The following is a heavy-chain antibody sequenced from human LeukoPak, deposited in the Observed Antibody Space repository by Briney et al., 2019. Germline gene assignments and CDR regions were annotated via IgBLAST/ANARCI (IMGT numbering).Heavy chain of an antibody. J-gene: IGHJ4*02. CDR2: LSGSAGGT. CDR1: GLTLNNYG. D-gene: IGHD3-16*02. CDR3: AKRGVVVRVFLVGFHKEAYYFDS. V-gene: IGHV3-23*01. Sequence: PGGSLRLSCGVPGLTLNNYGMSWVRQAPGKGLEWFAGLSGSAGGTNYADSVKGRFTISRDNSKNTLFLQMDRLRAEDTAVYFCAKRGVVVRVFLVGFHKEAYYFDSWGQGAQVTVSS.